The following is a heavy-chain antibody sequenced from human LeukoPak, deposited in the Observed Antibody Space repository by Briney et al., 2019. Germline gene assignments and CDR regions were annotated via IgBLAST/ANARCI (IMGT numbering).Heavy chain of an antibody. V-gene: IGHV1-18*01. D-gene: IGHD2-21*02. Sequence: ASVKVSCKASGYTFTIYGISWVRQAPGQGLEWMGWISAYNGNTNYAQNLQGRVTMTTDTSTSTSYMELRSLRSDDTAVYYCARDRPSYCGGDCSSGYWGQGTLVTVSS. J-gene: IGHJ4*02. CDR3: ARDRPSYCGGDCSSGY. CDR2: ISAYNGNT. CDR1: GYTFTIYG.